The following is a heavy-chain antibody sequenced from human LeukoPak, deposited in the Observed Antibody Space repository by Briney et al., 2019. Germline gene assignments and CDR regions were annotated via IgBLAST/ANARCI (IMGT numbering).Heavy chain of an antibody. D-gene: IGHD2-2*01. CDR2: ISGSGDYT. CDR1: GFTFSSYA. J-gene: IGHJ4*02. Sequence: GGSLRLSCAASGFTFSSYAMSWVRQAPGKGLEWVSTISGSGDYTYYADSVKGRFTISRDDSKNTLYLQMNRLSAEDTAVYYCARRIPATASGLDYWGQGTLVTVSS. CDR3: ARRIPATASGLDY. V-gene: IGHV3-23*01.